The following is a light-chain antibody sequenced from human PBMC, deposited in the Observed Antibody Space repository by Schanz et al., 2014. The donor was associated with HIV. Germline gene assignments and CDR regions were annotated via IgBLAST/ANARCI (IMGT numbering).Light chain of an antibody. Sequence: PGERATLSCRASQSITTYLAWYQQKPGQAPRLLIYDASNRATGIPARFSGSGSGTDFTLTISSLEPEDLAVYYCQQYNNWPRTFGQGTKVEIK. CDR1: QSITTY. CDR2: DAS. CDR3: QQYNNWPRT. J-gene: IGKJ1*01. V-gene: IGKV3-11*01.